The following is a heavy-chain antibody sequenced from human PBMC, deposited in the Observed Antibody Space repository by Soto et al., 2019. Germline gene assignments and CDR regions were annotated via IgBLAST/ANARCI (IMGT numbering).Heavy chain of an antibody. CDR3: ARDQGYCSGGSCPFDY. Sequence: GGSLRLSCAASGFTFSCYSMNWVRQAPGKGLEWVSSISSSSSYIYYADSVKGRFTISRDNAKNSLYLQMNSLRAEDTAVYYCARDQGYCSGGSCPFDYWGQGTLVTVSS. CDR2: ISSSSSYI. D-gene: IGHD2-15*01. V-gene: IGHV3-21*01. J-gene: IGHJ4*02. CDR1: GFTFSCYS.